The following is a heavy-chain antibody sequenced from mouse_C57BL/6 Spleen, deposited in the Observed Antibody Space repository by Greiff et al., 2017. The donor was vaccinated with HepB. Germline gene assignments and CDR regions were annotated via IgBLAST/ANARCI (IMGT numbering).Heavy chain of an antibody. CDR2: IYPGDGDT. V-gene: IGHV1-80*01. D-gene: IGHD2-3*01. Sequence: VKLMESGAELVKPGASVKISCKASGYAFSSYWMNWVKQRPGKGLEWIGQIYPGDGDTNYNGKFKGKATLTADKSSSTAYMQLSSLTSEDSAVYFCARFDGYLLFDYWGQGTTLTVSS. J-gene: IGHJ2*01. CDR1: GYAFSSYW. CDR3: ARFDGYLLFDY.